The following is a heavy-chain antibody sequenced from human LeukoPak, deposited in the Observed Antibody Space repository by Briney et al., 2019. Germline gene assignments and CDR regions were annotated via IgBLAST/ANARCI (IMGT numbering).Heavy chain of an antibody. Sequence: ASVKVSCKASGYTFTDYYMHWVRQAPGQGLEWMGCFNSNTGGTNYAQRFQGRVTMTRDTSISTAYMELSRLRSDDTAVYYCARPMATVTTSLKFWGQGSLVTVSS. D-gene: IGHD4-17*01. V-gene: IGHV1-2*02. J-gene: IGHJ4*02. CDR1: GYTFTDYY. CDR2: FNSNTGGT. CDR3: ARPMATVTTSLKF.